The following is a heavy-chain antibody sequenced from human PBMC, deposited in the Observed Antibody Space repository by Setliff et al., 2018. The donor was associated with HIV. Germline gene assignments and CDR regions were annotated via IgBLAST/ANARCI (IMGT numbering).Heavy chain of an antibody. D-gene: IGHD3-9*01. V-gene: IGHV4-31*03. CDR3: AKTIGRYFDIFDN. J-gene: IGHJ4*02. CDR2: IFYSGNS. CDR1: GDSLTSGAYY. Sequence: SETLSLTCTVSGDSLTSGAYYWNWVRQHPGKGLEWIGYIFYSGNSYYNPSLKSRVTMSVDTSKNEFSLKLNSVTAADTAVYYCAKTIGRYFDIFDNWGQGTLVTV.